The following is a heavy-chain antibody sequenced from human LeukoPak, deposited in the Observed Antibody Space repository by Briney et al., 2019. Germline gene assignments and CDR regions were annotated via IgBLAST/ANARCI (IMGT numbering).Heavy chain of an antibody. CDR1: GFTFSSYG. CDR2: IWYDGSIE. Sequence: GGSLRLSCAASGFTFSSYGMHWVRQAPGKGLEWVALIWYDGSIEYHADSVKGRFTISRDNSKNTLYLQMNSLRAEDTAVYYCARARTFGGVIVIPYYFDYWGQGTLVTVSS. J-gene: IGHJ4*02. CDR3: ARARTFGGVIVIPYYFDY. D-gene: IGHD3-16*02. V-gene: IGHV3-33*01.